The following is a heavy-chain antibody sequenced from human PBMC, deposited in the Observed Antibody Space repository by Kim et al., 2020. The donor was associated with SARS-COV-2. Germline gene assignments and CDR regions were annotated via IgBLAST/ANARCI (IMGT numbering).Heavy chain of an antibody. J-gene: IGHJ6*02. V-gene: IGHV5-51*01. CDR3: ARPARPRLRTYGMDV. D-gene: IGHD4-17*01. Sequence: PCFQGQVTISADKSISTAYLQWSSLKASDTAMYYCARPARPRLRTYGMDVWGQGTTVTVSS.